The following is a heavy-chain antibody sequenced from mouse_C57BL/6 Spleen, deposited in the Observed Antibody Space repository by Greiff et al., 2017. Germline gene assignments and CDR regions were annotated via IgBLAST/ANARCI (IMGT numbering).Heavy chain of an antibody. V-gene: IGHV14-3*01. CDR1: GFNITNTY. CDR3: APHGYDWNYFDY. D-gene: IGHD2-2*01. CDR2: IDPANGNT. J-gene: IGHJ2*01. Sequence: VQLQQSVAELVRPGASVKLSCTASGFNITNTYMHWVKQRPEQGLEWIGRIDPANGNTKYAPKFQGKATITADTSSNTAYLQLSSLTSEDTAFDYCAPHGYDWNYFDYWGQGTTLTVSS.